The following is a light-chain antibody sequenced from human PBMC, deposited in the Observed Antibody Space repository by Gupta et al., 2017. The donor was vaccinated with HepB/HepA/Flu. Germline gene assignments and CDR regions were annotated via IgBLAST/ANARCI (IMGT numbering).Light chain of an antibody. CDR1: QSVSSY. CDR3: QQRSNWPHT. J-gene: IGKJ4*01. CDR2: DVS. Sequence: IVLTQSPATLSLSPGERATLSCSASQSVSSYLAWYQQKPGQAPRLLIYDVSNRATGIPARFSGSGSGTEFTLTISSLEPEDFAVYYCQQRSNWPHTFGGGTKLEIK. V-gene: IGKV3-11*01.